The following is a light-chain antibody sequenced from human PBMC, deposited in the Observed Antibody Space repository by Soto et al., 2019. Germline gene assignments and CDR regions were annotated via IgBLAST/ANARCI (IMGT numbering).Light chain of an antibody. CDR3: QQYGSSPPIT. J-gene: IGKJ5*01. Sequence: EIVLTQSPGTLSLSPEERATLSCRASQSVSSSYLAWYQQKPGQAPRLLIYGASSRATGIPDRFSGSGSGTDFTLTISRLEPEEFAVYYCQQYGSSPPITFGQGTRLEIK. CDR1: QSVSSSY. V-gene: IGKV3-20*01. CDR2: GAS.